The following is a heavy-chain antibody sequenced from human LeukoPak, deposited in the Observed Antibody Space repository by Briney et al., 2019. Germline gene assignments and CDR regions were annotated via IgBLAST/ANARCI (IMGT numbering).Heavy chain of an antibody. V-gene: IGHV3-30*18. D-gene: IGHD3-22*01. CDR2: ISYDGSNK. CDR3: AKDRDYYDSSGLFDY. Sequence: GGSLRLSCAASGFTFSSYGMHWVRQAPGKGLEWVAVISYDGSNKYYADSVKGRFTISRDNSKNTPYLQMNSLRAEDTAVYYCAKDRDYYDSSGLFDYWGQGTLVTVSS. J-gene: IGHJ4*02. CDR1: GFTFSSYG.